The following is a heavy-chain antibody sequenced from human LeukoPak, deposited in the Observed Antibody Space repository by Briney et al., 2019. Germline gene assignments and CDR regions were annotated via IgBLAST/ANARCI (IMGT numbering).Heavy chain of an antibody. V-gene: IGHV3-7*01. CDR1: GFTFSRYW. Sequence: PGGSLRLSCAASGFTFSRYWMSWVRQAPGTGLEWVANIKPDGSKEYYVDSVKGRFTISRDDAKKSLYLQMNSLRAEDTAVYYCARDGIFDYWGQGTLVTVSS. J-gene: IGHJ4*02. CDR3: ARDGIFDY. CDR2: IKPDGSKE.